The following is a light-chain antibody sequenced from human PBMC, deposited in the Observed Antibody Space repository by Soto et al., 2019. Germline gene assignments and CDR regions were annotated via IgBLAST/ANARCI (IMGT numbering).Light chain of an antibody. V-gene: IGKV3-11*01. CDR1: QSVSSY. CDR3: QQRYNWPLT. Sequence: EIVLTQSPATLSLSPGERATLSCRASQSVSSYLAWYQQKPGQAPRLLIFDASTRATGIPARFSGSGSGTDFTLPISSLAPEDFAVYYCQQRYNWPLTFGGGTKVEIK. CDR2: DAS. J-gene: IGKJ4*01.